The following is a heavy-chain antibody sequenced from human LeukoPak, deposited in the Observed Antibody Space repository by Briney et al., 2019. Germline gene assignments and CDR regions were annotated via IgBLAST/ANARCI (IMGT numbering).Heavy chain of an antibody. CDR1: GFTFSSYG. CDR3: ARIAIGYSSSWTDYYYYYYMDV. CDR2: ISYDGSNK. V-gene: IGHV3-30*03. D-gene: IGHD6-13*01. J-gene: IGHJ6*03. Sequence: GGSLRLSCAASGFTFSSYGMHWVRQAPGKGLEWVAVISYDGSNKYYADSVKGRFTISRDNAKNSLYLQMNSLRAEDTAVYYCARIAIGYSSSWTDYYYYYYMDVWGKGTTVTVSS.